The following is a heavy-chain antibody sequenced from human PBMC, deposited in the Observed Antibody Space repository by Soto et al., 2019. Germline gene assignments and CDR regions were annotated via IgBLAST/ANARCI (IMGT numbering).Heavy chain of an antibody. J-gene: IGHJ4*02. V-gene: IGHV4-4*02. D-gene: IGHD5-12*01. CDR3: ARDFRDGYNLGGY. CDR2: IYHSGST. Sequence: QVQLQESGPGLVKPSGTLSLTCAVSGGSISSSNWWSWVRQPPGKGLEWIGEIYHSGSTNYNPSLKSRAXXSXDXXKNQFSLKLSCVTAADTAVYYCARDFRDGYNLGGYWGQGTLVTVSS. CDR1: GGSISSSNW.